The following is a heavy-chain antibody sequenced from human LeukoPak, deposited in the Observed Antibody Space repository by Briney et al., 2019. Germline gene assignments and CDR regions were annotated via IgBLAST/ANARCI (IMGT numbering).Heavy chain of an antibody. CDR3: AKSPKTGFLFDY. J-gene: IGHJ4*02. Sequence: PGGSLRLSCAASGFTVSSNYMSWVRQAPGKGLEWVSVIYGGVNTVYADSVQGRFTISRDNSKNTLYLQMSSLRAEDTAVYYCAKSPKTGFLFDYWGKGTLVTVSS. D-gene: IGHD1-1*01. CDR2: IYGGVNT. V-gene: IGHV3-66*01. CDR1: GFTVSSNY.